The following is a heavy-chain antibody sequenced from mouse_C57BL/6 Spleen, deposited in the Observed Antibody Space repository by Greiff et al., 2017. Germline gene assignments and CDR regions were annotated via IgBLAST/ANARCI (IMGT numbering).Heavy chain of an antibody. CDR1: GYAFSSSW. V-gene: IGHV1-82*01. D-gene: IGHD1-1*01. Sequence: QVQLQQSGPELVKPGASVKISCKASGYAFSSSWMNWVKQRPGKGLEWIGRIYPGDGDTNYNGKFKGKATLTADKSSSTAYMQLSSLTSEDSAVYFCARFPLYGSSYNFDYWGQGTTLTVSS. J-gene: IGHJ2*01. CDR3: ARFPLYGSSYNFDY. CDR2: IYPGDGDT.